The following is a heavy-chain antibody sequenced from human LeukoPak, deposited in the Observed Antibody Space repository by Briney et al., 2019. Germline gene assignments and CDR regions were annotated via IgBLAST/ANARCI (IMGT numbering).Heavy chain of an antibody. CDR1: GFTFSSYW. CDR2: IKSGGST. CDR3: ARAPSEIGGYYPEYFRH. D-gene: IGHD3-22*01. V-gene: IGHV3-74*01. J-gene: IGHJ1*01. Sequence: GGSLRLSCAASGFTFSSYWMHWVRQAPGKGLVWVSRIKSGGSTNYADSVKGRFTISRNNAKNTVSLQMNSLRAEDTGVYYCARAPSEIGGYYPEYFRHWGQGTLVTVSS.